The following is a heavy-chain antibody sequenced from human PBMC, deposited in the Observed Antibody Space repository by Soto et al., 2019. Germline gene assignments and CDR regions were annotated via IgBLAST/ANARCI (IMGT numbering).Heavy chain of an antibody. Sequence: PGGSLRLSCAASGFTFSSYGMHWVRQAPGKGLEWVAVIWYDGSNKYYADSVKGRFTISRDNSKNTLYLQMNSLRAEDTAVYYCARGSTCCYAYGCYDYWGQGTLVTVSS. D-gene: IGHD2-2*01. V-gene: IGHV3-33*01. J-gene: IGHJ4*02. CDR3: ARGSTCCYAYGCYDY. CDR1: GFTFSSYG. CDR2: IWYDGSNK.